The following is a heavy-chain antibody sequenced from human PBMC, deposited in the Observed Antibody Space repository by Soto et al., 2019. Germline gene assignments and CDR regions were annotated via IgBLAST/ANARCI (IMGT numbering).Heavy chain of an antibody. CDR2: ISHDGSNK. Sequence: WGSLRLSCAASGFTFSSYGMHWVRQAPGRGLEWVEFISHDGSNKYYADSVKGRFTISRDNSKNTLYLQMKSLRAEDTAVYYCAKERSSIWYCFHXWGQGTRLTVSX. V-gene: IGHV3-30*18. CDR3: AKERSSIWYCFHX. CDR1: GFTFSSYG. J-gene: IGHJ4*02. D-gene: IGHD6-13*01.